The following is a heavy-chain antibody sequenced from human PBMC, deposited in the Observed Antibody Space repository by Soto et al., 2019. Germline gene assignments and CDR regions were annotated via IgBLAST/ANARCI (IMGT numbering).Heavy chain of an antibody. D-gene: IGHD2-15*01. CDR1: GFTFSSYS. V-gene: IGHV3-48*01. J-gene: IGHJ4*02. Sequence: GGSLRLSCAASGFTFSSYSMNWVRQAPGKGLEWVSYISSSSSTIYYADSVKGRFTISRDNAKNSLYLQMNSLRAEDTAVYYCARDLMDIVVVVAADAHDYWGQGTLVTVSS. CDR3: ARDLMDIVVVVAADAHDY. CDR2: ISSSSSTI.